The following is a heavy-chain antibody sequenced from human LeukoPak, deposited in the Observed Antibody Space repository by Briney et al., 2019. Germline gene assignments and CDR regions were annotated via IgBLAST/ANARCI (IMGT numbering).Heavy chain of an antibody. CDR2: INHSGST. V-gene: IGHV4-34*01. D-gene: IGHD3-22*01. J-gene: IGHJ6*03. Sequence: MTSQTLSLTCAVYGGSFSGYYWSWIRQPPGKGLEWIGEINHSGSTNYNPSLKSRVTISVDTSKNQFSLKLSSVTAADTAVYYCARVGYDSSGYYYYYYYMDVWGKGATVTVSS. CDR1: GGSFSGYY. CDR3: ARVGYDSSGYYYYYYYMDV.